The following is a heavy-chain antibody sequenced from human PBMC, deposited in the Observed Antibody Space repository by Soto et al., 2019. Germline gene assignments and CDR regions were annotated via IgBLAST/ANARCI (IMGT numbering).Heavy chain of an antibody. CDR1: GFTFSSYA. CDR3: VKEGYSSGWYSSSALIPANWFDP. D-gene: IGHD6-19*01. V-gene: IGHV3-64D*06. J-gene: IGHJ5*02. Sequence: PGGSLRLSCSASGFTFSSYAMHWVRQAPGKGLEYVSAISSNGGSTYYADSVKGRFTISRDNSKNTLYLQMSSLRAEDTAVYYCVKEGYSSGWYSSSALIPANWFDPWGQGTLVTVSS. CDR2: ISSNGGST.